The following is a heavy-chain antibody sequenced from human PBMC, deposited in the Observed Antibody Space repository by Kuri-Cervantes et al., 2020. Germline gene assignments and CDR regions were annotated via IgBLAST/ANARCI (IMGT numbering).Heavy chain of an antibody. D-gene: IGHD4-17*01. Sequence: GESLKISCTASGFTFGDYGMSWVRQAPGKGLEWVAVISYDGSNKYYADSVKGRFTISRDNSKNTLYLQMNSLRAEDTAVYYCARDATAEQGTNDYGDYGNFDYWGQGTLVTVSS. CDR1: GFTFGDYG. V-gene: IGHV3-30-3*01. CDR3: ARDATAEQGTNDYGDYGNFDY. J-gene: IGHJ4*02. CDR2: ISYDGSNK.